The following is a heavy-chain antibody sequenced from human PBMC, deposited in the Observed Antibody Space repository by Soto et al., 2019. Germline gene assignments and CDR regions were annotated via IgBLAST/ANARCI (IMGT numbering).Heavy chain of an antibody. CDR2: ISSTGSSI. CDR1: GLTFSDSY. CDR3: ARVRFGEWGYAMDV. V-gene: IGHV3-11*01. J-gene: IGHJ6*02. Sequence: VQLVESGGGLVKPGGSLRLSCAASGLTFSDSYLNWIRHAPGKGLEWLAYISSTGSSIFYAGSVKGRFTISRDNAMSSLYLQMNSLRAEATAMYYCARVRFGEWGYAMDVWGQGTTVTVSS. D-gene: IGHD3-10*01.